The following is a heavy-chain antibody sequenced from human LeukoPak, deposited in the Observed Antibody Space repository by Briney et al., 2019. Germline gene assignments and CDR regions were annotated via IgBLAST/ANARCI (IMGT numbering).Heavy chain of an antibody. D-gene: IGHD1-1*01. CDR2: INSDGSTT. Sequence: PGGSLRLSCAASGFTFSNYGMNWVRQAPGKGLVWVSRINSDGSTTNYADSVKGRFTISRDNTKNTLYLQMNSLRAEDTAMYYCATSRTFDYWGQGTLVTVSS. V-gene: IGHV3-74*01. CDR1: GFTFSNYG. J-gene: IGHJ4*02. CDR3: ATSRTFDY.